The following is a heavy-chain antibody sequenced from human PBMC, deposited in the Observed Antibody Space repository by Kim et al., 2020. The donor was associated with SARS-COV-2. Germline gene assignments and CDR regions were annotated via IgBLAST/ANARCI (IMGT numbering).Heavy chain of an antibody. CDR2: IRSKTNNYAT. J-gene: IGHJ3*02. V-gene: IGHV3-73*01. CDR1: GFTFSGSP. D-gene: IGHD3-3*02. CDR3: TRIPATTLAFWDAFDI. Sequence: GGSLRLSCAASGFTFSGSPMHWVRQASGKGLEWVGRIRSKTNNYATTYASSVRGRFTISRDDSKNTAYLEMNGLKTEDTAVYYCTRIPATTLAFWDAFDIWGQGTMVTVSS.